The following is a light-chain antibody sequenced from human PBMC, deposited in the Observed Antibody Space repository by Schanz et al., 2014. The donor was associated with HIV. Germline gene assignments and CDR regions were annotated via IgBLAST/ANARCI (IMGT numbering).Light chain of an antibody. CDR2: GAS. Sequence: EIVLTQSPGTLSLSPGERATLSCRASQSVSSSYLAWYQQKPGQAPRLLIYGASSRATGIPDRFSGSGSGTDFTLTISRLEPEDFAVYYCQQYDNWPPMYTFGQGTKLEI. CDR3: QQYDNWPPMYT. J-gene: IGKJ2*01. CDR1: QSVSSSY. V-gene: IGKV3-20*01.